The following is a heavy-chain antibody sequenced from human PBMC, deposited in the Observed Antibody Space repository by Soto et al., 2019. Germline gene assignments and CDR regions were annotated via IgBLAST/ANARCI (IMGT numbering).Heavy chain of an antibody. CDR3: AGVGSSIAAAWPLDY. J-gene: IGHJ4*02. CDR2: INAGNGNT. V-gene: IGHV1-3*01. Sequence: ASVKVSCKASGYTFTSYAMHWVRQAPGQRLEWMGWINAGNGNTKYSQKFQGRVTITRDTSASTAYMELSSLRSEDTAVYYCAGVGSSIAAAWPLDYWGQGTLDTVSS. CDR1: GYTFTSYA. D-gene: IGHD6-13*01.